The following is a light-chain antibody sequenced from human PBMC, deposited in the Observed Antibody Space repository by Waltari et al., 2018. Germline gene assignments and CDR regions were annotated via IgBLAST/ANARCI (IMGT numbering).Light chain of an antibody. Sequence: DIQMTQSPPSLSASVGDRLTVTCRASQSISTSLNWYQQKAGKAPNLLIYVASSLQSGVPSRFSGSGSGTDFTLTISSLQPEDFATYYCQQSYITPPTFGQGTKVEVK. CDR3: QQSYITPPT. J-gene: IGKJ1*01. V-gene: IGKV1-39*01. CDR2: VAS. CDR1: QSISTS.